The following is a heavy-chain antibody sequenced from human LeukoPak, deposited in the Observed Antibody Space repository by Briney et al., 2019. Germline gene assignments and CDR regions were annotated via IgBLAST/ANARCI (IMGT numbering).Heavy chain of an antibody. V-gene: IGHV1-8*01. CDR3: ARESITMVRGVIYNWFDP. Sequence: ASAKVSCKASGYTFTSYDINWVRQATGQGLEWMGWMNPNSGNTGYAQKLQGRVTMTTDTSTSTAYMELRSLRSDDTAVYYCARESITMVRGVIYNWFDPWGQGTLVTVSS. D-gene: IGHD3-10*01. CDR1: GYTFTSYD. CDR2: MNPNSGNT. J-gene: IGHJ5*02.